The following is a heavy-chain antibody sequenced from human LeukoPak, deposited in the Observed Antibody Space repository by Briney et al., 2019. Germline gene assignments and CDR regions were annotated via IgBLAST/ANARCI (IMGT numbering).Heavy chain of an antibody. CDR3: AKSGSCTNGVCYTPNWFDL. V-gene: IGHV4-59*01. Sequence: SETLSLTCTVSGGSISSYYWSWIRQPPGKGLEWIGYIYYSGSTNYNPSLKSRVTISVDTSKNQFSLKLSSVTAADTAVYYCAKSGSCTNGVCYTPNWFDLWGQGTLVTVSS. J-gene: IGHJ5*02. CDR1: GGSISSYY. CDR2: IYYSGST. D-gene: IGHD2-8*01.